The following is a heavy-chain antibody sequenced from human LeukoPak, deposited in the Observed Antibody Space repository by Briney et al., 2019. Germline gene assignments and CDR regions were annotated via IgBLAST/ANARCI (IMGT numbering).Heavy chain of an antibody. D-gene: IGHD3-22*01. V-gene: IGHV4-34*01. CDR3: ARAPVGYYDSSGYYYGDHFDY. CDR1: GGSFSGYY. CDR2: INHSGST. Sequence: SETLSLTCAVYGGSFSGYYWSWIRQPPGKGLEWIGEINHSGSTNYNPSLKSRVTISVDTSKNQFSLKLSSVTAADTAVYYCARAPVGYYDSSGYYYGDHFDYWGQGTLVTVSS. J-gene: IGHJ4*02.